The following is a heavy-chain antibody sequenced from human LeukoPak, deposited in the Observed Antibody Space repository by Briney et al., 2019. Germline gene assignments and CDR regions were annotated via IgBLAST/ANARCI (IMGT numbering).Heavy chain of an antibody. Sequence: ASVKVSCKASGYTFTGYYMHWVRQAPGQGLEWMGWINPNSGGTNYAQKFQGRVTMTRDTSISTAYMELSRLRSDDTAVYYCARDLDGVLWSGGWFDPWGQGTLVTVSS. V-gene: IGHV1-2*02. CDR2: INPNSGGT. D-gene: IGHD3-10*01. CDR3: ARDLDGVLWSGGWFDP. CDR1: GYTFTGYY. J-gene: IGHJ5*02.